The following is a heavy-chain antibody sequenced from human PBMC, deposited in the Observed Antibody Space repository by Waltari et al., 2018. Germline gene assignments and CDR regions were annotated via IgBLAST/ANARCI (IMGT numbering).Heavy chain of an antibody. V-gene: IGHV3-53*01. D-gene: IGHD6-19*01. CDR1: GFTVSSNY. Sequence: EVQLVESGGGLIQPGGSLRLSCAASGFTVSSNYMSWVRQAPGKGLEWFSVIYSGGSRYCADSVKGRFTISRDNSKNTLFLQMNSLGAEDTAVYYCARVVSSGWPDFDYWGQGTLVTVSS. CDR3: ARVVSSGWPDFDY. J-gene: IGHJ4*02. CDR2: IYSGGSR.